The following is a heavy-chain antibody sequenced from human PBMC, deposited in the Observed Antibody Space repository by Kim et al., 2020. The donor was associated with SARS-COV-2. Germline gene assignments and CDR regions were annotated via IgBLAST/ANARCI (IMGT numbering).Heavy chain of an antibody. J-gene: IGHJ4*02. D-gene: IGHD3-22*01. Sequence: SETLSLTCAVYGGSFSGYYWSWIRQPPGKGLEWIGEINHSGSTNYNPSLKSRVTISVDTSKNQFSLKLSSVTAADTAVYYCATRITMIALDYWGQGTLVTVSS. CDR3: ATRITMIALDY. CDR2: INHSGST. V-gene: IGHV4-34*01. CDR1: GGSFSGYY.